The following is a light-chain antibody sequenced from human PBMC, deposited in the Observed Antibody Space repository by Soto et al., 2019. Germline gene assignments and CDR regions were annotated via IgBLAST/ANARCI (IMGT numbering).Light chain of an antibody. CDR3: QQSYRAPRT. Sequence: DIQMTQSPSSLSASVGDRVTITCRASQRISTYLNWYQQKPGKAPKLLIYAASTLQSGVPSRFGGSGSGTDFTLTISSLQPEDFATYYWQQSYRAPRTFGHGTKLEIK. CDR1: QRISTY. V-gene: IGKV1-39*01. CDR2: AAS. J-gene: IGKJ2*01.